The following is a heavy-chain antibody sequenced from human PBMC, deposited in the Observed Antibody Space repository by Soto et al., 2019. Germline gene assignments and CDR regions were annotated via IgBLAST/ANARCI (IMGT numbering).Heavy chain of an antibody. J-gene: IGHJ4*02. D-gene: IGHD1-1*01. CDR1: GVSITGYY. Sequence: QVQLQESGPRLVKPSETLSLTCTVSGVSITGYYWSWIRQSPGKGLQWIGSIHHSETTDYNPSLESQLTMSIDTSTNQFSLQLTSVTAADTAVYFCARVRVQLWYFDYWGQGAVVTVSS. CDR3: ARVRVQLWYFDY. V-gene: IGHV4-59*01. CDR2: IHHSETT.